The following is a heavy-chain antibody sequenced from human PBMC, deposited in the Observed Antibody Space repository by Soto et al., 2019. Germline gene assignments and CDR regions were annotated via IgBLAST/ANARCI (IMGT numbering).Heavy chain of an antibody. CDR2: IYYSGST. Sequence: QVQLQESGPGLVKPSETLSLTCTVSGGSISSYYWSWIRQPPGKGLEWIGYIYYSGSTNYNPSLKSRVTISVDTSKNQFYLKLSSVTAADTAVYYCARNFCSGGSCYPYYFDYWGQGTLVTVSS. CDR3: ARNFCSGGSCYPYYFDY. J-gene: IGHJ4*02. D-gene: IGHD2-15*01. CDR1: GGSISSYY. V-gene: IGHV4-59*08.